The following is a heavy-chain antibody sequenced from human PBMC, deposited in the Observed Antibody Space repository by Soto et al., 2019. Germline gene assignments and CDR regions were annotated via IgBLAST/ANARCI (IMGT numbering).Heavy chain of an antibody. D-gene: IGHD6-13*01. Sequence: SETLSLTCTVSGGSISSYYWSWIRQPAGKGLEWIGRIYTSGSTNYNPSLKSRGTMSVDTSKNQFSLKLSSVTAADTAVYYCASYSSSCYDYYYYGMDVWGQGTKVTV. CDR3: ASYSSSCYDYYYYGMDV. V-gene: IGHV4-4*07. J-gene: IGHJ6*02. CDR1: GGSISSYY. CDR2: IYTSGST.